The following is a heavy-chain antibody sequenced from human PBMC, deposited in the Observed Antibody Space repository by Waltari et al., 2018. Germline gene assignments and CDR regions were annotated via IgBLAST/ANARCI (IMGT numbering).Heavy chain of an antibody. V-gene: IGHV1-69-2*01. CDR3: VTALGDRSSASRPFDV. Sequence: EVQLLQSGTELKKTGSTVKIYCQVYGYRFTDYYIHWVQQAPGKGPQWMGIVDPEDGETIYAERFQGRVTITADTSTETAFMELSSLTSDDTAVYYCVTALGDRSSASRPFDVWGLGTLITVSS. J-gene: IGHJ3*01. D-gene: IGHD3-10*01. CDR1: GYRFTDYY. CDR2: VDPEDGET.